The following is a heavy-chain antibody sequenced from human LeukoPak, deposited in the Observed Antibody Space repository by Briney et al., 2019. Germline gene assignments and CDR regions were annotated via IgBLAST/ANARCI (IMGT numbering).Heavy chain of an antibody. CDR2: ISSSSYI. Sequence: GGSLRPSCAASGFTFSSYGMHWVRQAPGKGLEWVSSISSSSYIYYADSVKGRFTISRDNAKNSLYLQMNSLRAEDTAVYYCARDRAVDYWGQGTLVTVSS. CDR1: GFTFSSYG. CDR3: ARDRAVDY. J-gene: IGHJ4*02. V-gene: IGHV3-21*01.